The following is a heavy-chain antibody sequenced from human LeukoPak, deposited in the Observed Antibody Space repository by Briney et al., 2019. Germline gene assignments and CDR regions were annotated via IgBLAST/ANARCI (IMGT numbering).Heavy chain of an antibody. CDR3: ARDPVVADDAFDI. CDR2: INPSGGST. V-gene: IGHV1-46*01. Sequence: ASVKVSCKASGYTFTSYYMHWVRQAPGQGLEWMGIINPSGGSTSYAQKFQGRVTMTRDTSTSTVYMELSSLRSGDTAVYYCARDPVVADDAFDIWGQGTMVTVSS. CDR1: GYTFTSYY. D-gene: IGHD3-22*01. J-gene: IGHJ3*02.